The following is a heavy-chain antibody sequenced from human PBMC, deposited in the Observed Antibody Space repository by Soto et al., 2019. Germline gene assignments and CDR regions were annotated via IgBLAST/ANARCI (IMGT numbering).Heavy chain of an antibody. Sequence: SETLSLTCAVSGYSISSGYYWGWIRQPPEKGPEWIGGRYHGGSTNYNPSLKSRITISVDTSKNQFSLKLNSVTAADTAMYYCARVAQFDILTGYYPFDYWGQGTLVTVSS. V-gene: IGHV4-38-2*01. J-gene: IGHJ4*02. CDR1: GYSISSGYY. CDR2: RYHGGST. D-gene: IGHD3-9*01. CDR3: ARVAQFDILTGYYPFDY.